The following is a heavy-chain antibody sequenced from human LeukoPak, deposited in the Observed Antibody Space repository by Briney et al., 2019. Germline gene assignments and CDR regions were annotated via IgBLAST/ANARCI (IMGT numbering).Heavy chain of an antibody. V-gene: IGHV4-61*01. CDR3: ARENGSSGLD. CDR1: GGSVSRGSYY. Sequence: SETLSLTCTVSGGSVSRGSYYWSWIRQPPGKGLEWIGYIYYSGSTNYNPSLKSRVTISVDTSKNQFSLKLSSVTAADTAVYYCARENGSSGLDWGQGTLVTVSS. J-gene: IGHJ1*01. CDR2: IYYSGST. D-gene: IGHD6-13*01.